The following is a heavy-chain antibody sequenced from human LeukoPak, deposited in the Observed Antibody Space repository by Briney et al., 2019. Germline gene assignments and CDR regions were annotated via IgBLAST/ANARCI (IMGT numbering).Heavy chain of an antibody. Sequence: GGSLRLSCAASGFTFSSYAMSWVRQAPGKGLEWVSAISGSGGSTYYADSVKGRFTISRDNSKNTLYLQMNSLRAEDTAVYYCANGVSSTTIFGVVTAPYMDVWGKGTTVTVSS. CDR2: ISGSGGST. CDR1: GFTFSSYA. D-gene: IGHD3-3*01. J-gene: IGHJ6*03. V-gene: IGHV3-23*01. CDR3: ANGVSSTTIFGVVTAPYMDV.